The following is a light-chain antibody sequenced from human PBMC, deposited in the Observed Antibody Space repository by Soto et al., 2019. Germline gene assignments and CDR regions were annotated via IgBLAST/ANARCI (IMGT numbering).Light chain of an antibody. Sequence: DIQMTQSPATLSASVGDRVTITCRASQSVSSWLDWYQQKPVKAPTLLIYDASSLESGVPSRFSCSGSGTEFTLTLSSLQPDDFSTYHCQQYNSLFTFGPGTKVDIK. V-gene: IGKV1-5*01. CDR2: DAS. CDR3: QQYNSLFT. J-gene: IGKJ3*01. CDR1: QSVSSW.